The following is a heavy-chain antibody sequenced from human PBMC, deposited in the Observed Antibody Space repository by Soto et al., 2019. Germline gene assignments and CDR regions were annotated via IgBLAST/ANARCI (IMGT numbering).Heavy chain of an antibody. CDR1: GFTFSDHF. CDR3: GVWIRMMGY. CDR2: SKNKVNSYTT. Sequence: GGSLRLSCAASGFTFSDHFMDWVRQAPGKGLEWLARSKNKVNSYTTEYAASVKGRFTISRDDSTNSLYLQMNSLKTEDTAVYYCGVWIRMMGYWGQGALVTVSS. V-gene: IGHV3-72*01. D-gene: IGHD5-12*01. J-gene: IGHJ4*02.